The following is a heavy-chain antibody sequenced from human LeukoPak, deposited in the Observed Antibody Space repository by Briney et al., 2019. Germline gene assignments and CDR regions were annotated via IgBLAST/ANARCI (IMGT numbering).Heavy chain of an antibody. D-gene: IGHD3-10*01. CDR3: ARVEGRDDAFDI. J-gene: IGHJ3*02. V-gene: IGHV1-18*04. Sequence: ASVKVSCKASGYTFTSYYMHWVRQAPGQGLEWMGWISAYNGHTKYAQKVQGRVTMTRDTSTSTAYMELRSLRSDDTAVYYCARVEGRDDAFDIWGQGTMVTVSS. CDR1: GYTFTSYY. CDR2: ISAYNGHT.